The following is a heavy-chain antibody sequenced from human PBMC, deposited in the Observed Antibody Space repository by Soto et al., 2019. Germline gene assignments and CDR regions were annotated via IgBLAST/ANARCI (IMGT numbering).Heavy chain of an antibody. J-gene: IGHJ5*02. CDR3: ARKDKSGYFTWFDP. D-gene: IGHD3-22*01. CDR2: IFPSDSDT. CDR1: GDRFTSYW. Sequence: ESLKIRWSTSGDRFTSYWIAWVRQMPGKGLEWMGIIFPSDSDTRYSPSFQGQVTISADRSTSTVFLQWASLKASDTAVYFCARKDKSGYFTWFDPWGQGTLVTVSS. V-gene: IGHV5-51*01.